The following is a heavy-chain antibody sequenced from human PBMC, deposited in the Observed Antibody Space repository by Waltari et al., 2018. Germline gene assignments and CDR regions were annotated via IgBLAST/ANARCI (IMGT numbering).Heavy chain of an antibody. J-gene: IGHJ4*02. V-gene: IGHV1-69*01. D-gene: IGHD7-27*01. CDR1: GGTFSSYA. CDR2: NIPIFGTA. Sequence: QVQLVQSGAEVKKPGSSVKVSCKASGGTFSSYAISWVRQAPGQGLEWLGGNIPIFGTANYAQKFQGRVTITADESTSTAYMELSSLRSEDTAVYYCAREGRTLTGDYYFDYWGQGTLVTVSS. CDR3: AREGRTLTGDYYFDY.